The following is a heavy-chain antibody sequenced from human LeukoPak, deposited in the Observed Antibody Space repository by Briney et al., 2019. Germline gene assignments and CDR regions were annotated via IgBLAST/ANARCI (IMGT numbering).Heavy chain of an antibody. CDR1: GFTFSSYA. V-gene: IGHV3-23*01. CDR2: ISGSGGST. J-gene: IGHJ4*02. CDR3: ANKKSSGYYYAAFDY. D-gene: IGHD3-22*01. Sequence: PGGSLRLSCAASGFTFSSYAMSWVRQAPGKGLEWVSAISGSGGSTYYADSVKGRFTISRDNSKSTLYLQMDSLRAEDTAVYYCANKKSSGYYYAAFDYWGQGTLVTVSS.